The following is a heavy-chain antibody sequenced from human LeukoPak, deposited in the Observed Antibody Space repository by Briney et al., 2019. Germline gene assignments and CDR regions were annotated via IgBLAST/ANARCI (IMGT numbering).Heavy chain of an antibody. V-gene: IGHV3-48*03. CDR2: ISGSGSSI. Sequence: GGSLRLSCAASGFTFSSCEMNWVRQAPGKGLEWVSYISGSGSSIYYADSVKGRFTISRDNANSSLYLQMNSLRPEDTALYYCAMRYDSDGYYYLDYWGQGTLVTVSS. CDR1: GFTFSSCE. D-gene: IGHD3-22*01. CDR3: AMRYDSDGYYYLDY. J-gene: IGHJ4*02.